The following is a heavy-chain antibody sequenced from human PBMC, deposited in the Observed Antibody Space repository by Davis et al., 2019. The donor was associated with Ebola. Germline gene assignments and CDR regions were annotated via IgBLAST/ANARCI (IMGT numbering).Heavy chain of an antibody. Sequence: GESLRISCSASGFTFNNYAMHWVRQAPGRGLDFVSGINDNGGTTHYADSVKGRFTIPRDDSRSTVYLQMSSLTVEDTALYYCVKDRRGSYAFDIWGQGTMVTVSS. CDR2: INDNGGTT. J-gene: IGHJ3*02. V-gene: IGHV3-64D*06. D-gene: IGHD1-26*01. CDR3: VKDRRGSYAFDI. CDR1: GFTFNNYA.